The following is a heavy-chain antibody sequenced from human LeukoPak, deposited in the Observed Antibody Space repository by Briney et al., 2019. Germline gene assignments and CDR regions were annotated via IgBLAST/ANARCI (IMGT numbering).Heavy chain of an antibody. Sequence: GGSLRLSCAASGFTFSSYGMHWVCQAPGKGLEWVAVIWYDGSNKYYADSVKGRFTISRDNSKNTLYLQMNSLRAEDTAVYYCARSGENVIYFDYWGQGTLVTVSS. CDR2: IWYDGSNK. D-gene: IGHD4-17*01. CDR3: ARSGENVIYFDY. J-gene: IGHJ4*02. CDR1: GFTFSSYG. V-gene: IGHV3-33*01.